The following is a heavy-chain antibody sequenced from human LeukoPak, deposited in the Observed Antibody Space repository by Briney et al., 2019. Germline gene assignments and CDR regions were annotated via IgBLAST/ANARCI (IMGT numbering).Heavy chain of an antibody. V-gene: IGHV6-1*01. CDR1: GDSVSSNGAS. Sequence: SQTLSLTCAISGDSVSSNGASWNWIRQSPSRGLEWLGRTYYRSQQWHSDYAPSMKGRITLNPDTSKNQFSLRLNSMTPEDTAVYYCGRETDFGVVTNWGREPLVTVSS. D-gene: IGHD3-3*01. J-gene: IGHJ4*02. CDR3: GRETDFGVVTN. CDR2: TYYRSQQWHS.